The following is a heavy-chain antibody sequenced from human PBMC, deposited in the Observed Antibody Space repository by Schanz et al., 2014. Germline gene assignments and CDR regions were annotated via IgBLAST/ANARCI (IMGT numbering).Heavy chain of an antibody. V-gene: IGHV4-4*02. J-gene: IGHJ4*02. CDR2: ICDSGNT. Sequence: QVQLEESGAGLVKPSGTLSLTCAVSGASVSSDNWWNWVRQPPGEGLEWIGEICDSGNTNYNPSRRSRLTMSVDDSKNQFSLHLTSAPAADTAVYYCARGGQGFGEPHQRLFEYWGPGTLVTVSS. CDR3: ARGGQGFGEPHQRLFEY. D-gene: IGHD3-10*01. CDR1: GASVSSDNW.